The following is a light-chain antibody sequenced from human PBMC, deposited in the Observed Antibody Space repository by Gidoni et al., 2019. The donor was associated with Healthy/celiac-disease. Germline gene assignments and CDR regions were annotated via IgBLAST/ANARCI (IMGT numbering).Light chain of an antibody. Sequence: QSALTQPRPVSGSPGQSVTISCTGASSDVGAYNYVSWYQQHPGKAPKPMIYDVSERPSGVPDRFSGSKSGNTASLTISGLQAEDEADYYCCSYAGSYTLLFGGGTKLTVL. CDR1: SSDVGAYNY. CDR2: DVS. J-gene: IGLJ2*01. V-gene: IGLV2-11*01. CDR3: CSYAGSYTLL.